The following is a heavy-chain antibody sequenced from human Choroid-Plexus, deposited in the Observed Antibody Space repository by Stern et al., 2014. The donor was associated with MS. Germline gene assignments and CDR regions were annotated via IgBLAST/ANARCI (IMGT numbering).Heavy chain of an antibody. CDR3: AKDRQYLTYFFDN. D-gene: IGHD2/OR15-2a*01. CDR1: GFTFGSCA. J-gene: IGHJ4*02. V-gene: IGHV3-30*18. Sequence: VQLVESGGGVVQPGRPLRLSCVVSGFTFGSCAMHWVRQAPGKGLEWVAGVSYDGSNKYYADSVKGRFTISRDNSQNTLYMQMSSLRPEDTAVYYCAKDRQYLTYFFDNWGQGSLVTVSS. CDR2: VSYDGSNK.